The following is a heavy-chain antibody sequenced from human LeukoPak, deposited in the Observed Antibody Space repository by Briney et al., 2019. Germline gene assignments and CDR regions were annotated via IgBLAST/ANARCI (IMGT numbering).Heavy chain of an antibody. J-gene: IGHJ4*02. V-gene: IGHV3-74*01. CDR2: INSDGSIT. CDR3: ARGGEYGDVGY. Sequence: GGSLRLSCAASGITFSSYWVHWVRQAPGKGLVWVSRINSDGSITSYADSVKGRFTISRDNAKNTLYLQMNSLRADDTAVYYCARGGEYGDVGYWGQGTLVTVSS. D-gene: IGHD4-17*01. CDR1: GITFSSYW.